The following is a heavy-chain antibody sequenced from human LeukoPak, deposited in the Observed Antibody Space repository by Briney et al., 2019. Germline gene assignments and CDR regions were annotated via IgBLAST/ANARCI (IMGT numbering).Heavy chain of an antibody. CDR1: GGSFSAYY. CDR2: INHSGGT. V-gene: IGHV4-34*01. Sequence: SETLSLTCAVSGGSFSAYYWGWIRQPPGKGLEWIGEINHSGGTNYNPTLQSRVTILVDTSKNQFSLRLSSVTAADTAVYYCATERRYSSGRWDYYFDNWGQGILVTVSS. CDR3: ATERRYSSGRWDYYFDN. D-gene: IGHD6-19*01. J-gene: IGHJ4*02.